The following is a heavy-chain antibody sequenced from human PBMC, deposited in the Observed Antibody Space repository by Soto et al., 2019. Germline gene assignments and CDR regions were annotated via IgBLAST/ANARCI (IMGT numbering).Heavy chain of an antibody. Sequence: EVQLVESGGGLVQPGGSLRLSCAASGFTFSNYWVHWVRQAPGKGLMWVSRINSDGTTINYADSVEGRFTISRDNAKNTLFLQMNSLRVEDTAVYYCARAGWYRFDYWGQGTLLTVSS. CDR1: GFTFSNYW. V-gene: IGHV3-74*01. CDR3: ARAGWYRFDY. CDR2: INSDGTTI. J-gene: IGHJ4*02. D-gene: IGHD6-19*01.